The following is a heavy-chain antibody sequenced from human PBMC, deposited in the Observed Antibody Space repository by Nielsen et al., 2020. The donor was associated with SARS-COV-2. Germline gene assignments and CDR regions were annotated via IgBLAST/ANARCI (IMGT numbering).Heavy chain of an antibody. Sequence: SETLSLTCAVYVGSFSDYYWSWIRQPPGKGLEWIGEINYRGSTKYNPSLKSRVTISSDTSKNQVSLKVYSVTAADTAVYYCARARVATIGSTVGDCIDPWGQGTLVTVSS. CDR1: VGSFSDYY. CDR3: ARARVATIGSTVGDCIDP. J-gene: IGHJ5*02. CDR2: INYRGST. V-gene: IGHV4-34*01. D-gene: IGHD5-12*01.